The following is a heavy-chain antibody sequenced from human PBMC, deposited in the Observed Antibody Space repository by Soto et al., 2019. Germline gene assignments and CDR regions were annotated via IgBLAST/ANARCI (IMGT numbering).Heavy chain of an antibody. D-gene: IGHD5-12*01. J-gene: IGHJ4*02. V-gene: IGHV1-18*01. CDR1: GYTFTSYG. Sequence: EASVKVSCKASGYTFTSYGISWVRQAPGQGLEWMGWISAYNGNTNYAQKLQGRVTMTTDTSTSTAYMELRSLRSDDTAVYYCARDTADWSVATIPFDYWGQGTLVTVSS. CDR3: ARDTADWSVATIPFDY. CDR2: ISAYNGNT.